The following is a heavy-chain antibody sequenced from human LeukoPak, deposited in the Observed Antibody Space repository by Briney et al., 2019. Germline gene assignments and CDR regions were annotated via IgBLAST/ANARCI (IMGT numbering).Heavy chain of an antibody. V-gene: IGHV4-34*01. D-gene: IGHD2-15*01. CDR1: GGSFSGYY. CDR3: ASRRYCSGGSCRVVDY. J-gene: IGHJ4*02. Sequence: PSETLSLTCAVYGGSFSGYYWSWIRQPPGKGLEWIGEINHSGSTNYNPSLKSRVTISVDTSKNQFSLKLSSVTAADTAVYYCASRRYCSGGSCRVVDYWGQGTLVTVSS. CDR2: INHSGST.